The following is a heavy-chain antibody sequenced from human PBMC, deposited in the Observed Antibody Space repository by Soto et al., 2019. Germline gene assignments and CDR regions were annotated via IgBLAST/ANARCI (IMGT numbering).Heavy chain of an antibody. J-gene: IGHJ4*02. Sequence: SVKVSCKASGGTFSSYAISWVRQAPGQGLEWMGGIIPIFGTANYAQKFQGRVTITADESTSTAYMELSSLRSEDTAVYYCARGLRLGELSLYNDYWGQGTLVTVSS. V-gene: IGHV1-69*13. CDR1: GGTFSSYA. CDR3: ARGLRLGELSLYNDY. CDR2: IIPIFGTA. D-gene: IGHD3-16*02.